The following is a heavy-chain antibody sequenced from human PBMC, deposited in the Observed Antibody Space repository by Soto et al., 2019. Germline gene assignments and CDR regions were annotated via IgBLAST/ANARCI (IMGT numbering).Heavy chain of an antibody. V-gene: IGHV4-59*01. J-gene: IGHJ4*02. CDR1: GGSISSYY. CDR3: TSSYYYDPSGPYFFDY. CDR2: IYYSGST. D-gene: IGHD3-22*01. Sequence: KASETLSLTCTVSGGSISSYYWSWIRQPPGKGLECIGYIYYSGSTNYNPSLQSRVTISVDTSKSQFSLKLSSVTAADTAFYYCTSSYYYDPSGPYFFDYWGQGTLVTVSS.